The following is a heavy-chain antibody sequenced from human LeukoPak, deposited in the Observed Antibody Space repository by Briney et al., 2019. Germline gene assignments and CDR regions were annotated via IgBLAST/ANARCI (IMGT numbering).Heavy chain of an antibody. V-gene: IGHV4-39*01. CDR1: GGSISTTSYF. J-gene: IGHJ4*02. CDR2: IYYSGST. Sequence: SETLSLTCTVSGGSISTTSYFWGWIRQPPGKGLEWIGSIYYSGSTYYNPSLKSRVTISVDTSKNQFSLKLSSVIAADTAVYFCVREGEWALPFDYWGQGTLVTVSS. CDR3: VREGEWALPFDY. D-gene: IGHD3-16*01.